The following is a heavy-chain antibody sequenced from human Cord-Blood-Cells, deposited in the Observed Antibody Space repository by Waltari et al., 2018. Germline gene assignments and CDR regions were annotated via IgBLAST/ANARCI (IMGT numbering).Heavy chain of an antibody. D-gene: IGHD3-22*01. Sequence: QLQLQESGPGLVKPSETLSLTCTVSGGSISSSSYYWGWIRQPPGKGLEWIGSIYYSGSTYHNPALKSRVTISVDTSKNQFSLKLSSVTAADTAVYYCARRGQYYYDSSGYYYYFDYWGQGTLVTVSS. V-gene: IGHV4-39*01. J-gene: IGHJ4*02. CDR3: ARRGQYYYDSSGYYYYFDY. CDR2: IYYSGST. CDR1: GGSISSSSYY.